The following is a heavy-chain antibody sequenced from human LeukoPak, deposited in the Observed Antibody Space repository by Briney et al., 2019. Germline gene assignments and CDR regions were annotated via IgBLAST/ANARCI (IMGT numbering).Heavy chain of an antibody. CDR3: TRPYYDYLTGYYSDY. J-gene: IGHJ4*02. CDR1: GFTFSNYP. Sequence: GGSLRLSCTPSGFTFSNYPMSWVRQAPGKGLEWLALLGSTAYGGTTKYAASVKGRFTISRDDSKSIAYLQMNSLKTEDTAVYYCTRPYYDYLTGYYSDYWGQGTLVTVSS. CDR2: LGSTAYGGTT. D-gene: IGHD3-9*01. V-gene: IGHV3-49*04.